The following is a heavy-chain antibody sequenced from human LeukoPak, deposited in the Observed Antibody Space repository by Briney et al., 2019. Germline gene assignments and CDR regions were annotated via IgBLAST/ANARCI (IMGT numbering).Heavy chain of an antibody. CDR3: ARDHPFAATPVDY. V-gene: IGHV4-4*07. CDR2: IYTSGST. D-gene: IGHD2-15*01. J-gene: IGHJ4*02. Sequence: SETLSLTCTVSGGSISSYYWSLIRQPAGKGLEWIGRIYTSGSTNYNPSLKSRVTMSVDTSKNQFSLKLSSVTAADTAVYYCARDHPFAATPVDYWGQGTLVTVSS. CDR1: GGSISSYY.